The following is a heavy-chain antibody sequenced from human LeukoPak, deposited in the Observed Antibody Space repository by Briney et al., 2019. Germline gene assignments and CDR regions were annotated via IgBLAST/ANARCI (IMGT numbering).Heavy chain of an antibody. D-gene: IGHD3-10*01. V-gene: IGHV3-23*01. CDR3: AKTVSGSYSYQGGDY. CDR1: GFTFSSYP. CDR2: ISGSGGSA. J-gene: IGHJ4*02. Sequence: GGSLRLSCAASGFTFSSYPMTWVRQAPGKGLEWVSAISGSGGSAYYADSVKGRFTISRDNSKNTLYLQMNSLRAEDTAVYYCAKTVSGSYSYQGGDYWGQGTLVTVSS.